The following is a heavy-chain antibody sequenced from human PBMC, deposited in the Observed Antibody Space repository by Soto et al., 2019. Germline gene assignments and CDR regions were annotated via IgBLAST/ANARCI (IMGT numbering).Heavy chain of an antibody. Sequence: VASVKVSCKASGFTFTSSAVQWVRQARGQRLEWIGWIVVGSGNTNYAQKFQERVTITRDMSTSTASMELSSLRSEDTAVYYCAADRALRYPHQLFMDVWGQGTTVTVSS. V-gene: IGHV1-58*01. CDR3: AADRALRYPHQLFMDV. D-gene: IGHD3-9*01. CDR2: IVVGSGNT. J-gene: IGHJ6*02. CDR1: GFTFTSSA.